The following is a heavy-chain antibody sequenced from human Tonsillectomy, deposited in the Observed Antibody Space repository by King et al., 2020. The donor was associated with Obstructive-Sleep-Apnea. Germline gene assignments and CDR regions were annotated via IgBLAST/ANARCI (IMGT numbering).Heavy chain of an antibody. CDR1: GFTFSSYA. Sequence: GQLVQSGGGLVQPGGSLRLSCSASGFTFSSYAMHWVRQAPGKGLEYVSAISSNGGTTYYADSVKGRFTISRDNSKNTLYLQMSSLRAEDTAVYYCIKGGYYYDSSGYSVMGDYWGQGTLVTVSS. CDR3: IKGGYYYDSSGYSVMGDY. V-gene: IGHV3-64D*06. J-gene: IGHJ4*02. CDR2: ISSNGGTT. D-gene: IGHD3-22*01.